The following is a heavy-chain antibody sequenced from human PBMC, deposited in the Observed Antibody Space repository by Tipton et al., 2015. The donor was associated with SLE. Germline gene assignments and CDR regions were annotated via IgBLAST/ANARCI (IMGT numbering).Heavy chain of an antibody. V-gene: IGHV4-34*01. Sequence: LRLSCAVYGGSFSGYYWSWIRQPPEKGLEWIGEINHSGSTNYNPSLKSRVTISVDTSKNQFSLKLSSVTAADTAVYYCARGRRYYYDSSGYSWRFDCWGQGTLVTVAS. J-gene: IGHJ4*02. D-gene: IGHD3-22*01. CDR2: INHSGST. CDR1: GGSFSGYY. CDR3: ARGRRYYYDSSGYSWRFDC.